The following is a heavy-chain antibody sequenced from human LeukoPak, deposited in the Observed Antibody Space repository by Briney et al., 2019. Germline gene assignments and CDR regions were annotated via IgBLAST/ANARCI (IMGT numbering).Heavy chain of an antibody. CDR2: INTYNGNT. CDR3: ARVGATPPSKLDY. V-gene: IGHV1-18*04. D-gene: IGHD1-26*01. Sequence: WASLKLSCTASGYTFTSYCMSWVRQAPGQGLEWMGWINTYNGNTNYAHNLQGIATTTTNTSTSTAYMELRSLGSDDTAVYSCARVGATPPSKLDYWGRGTLVTVSS. CDR1: GYTFTSYC. J-gene: IGHJ4*02.